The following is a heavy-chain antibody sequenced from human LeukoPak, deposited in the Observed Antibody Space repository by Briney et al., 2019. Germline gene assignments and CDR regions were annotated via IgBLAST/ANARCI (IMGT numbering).Heavy chain of an antibody. D-gene: IGHD2-15*01. Sequence: GGSLRLSCAASGFTFSSYAMHWVRQAPGKGLEWVAVISYDGSNKYYADSVKGRFTISRDNSKNTLYLQMNSLRAEDTAVYYCAGEHIVVVVAARGEFEYWGKGAMVTVST. CDR2: ISYDGSNK. J-gene: IGHJ4*02. CDR3: AGEHIVVVVAARGEFEY. V-gene: IGHV3-30*04. CDR1: GFTFSSYA.